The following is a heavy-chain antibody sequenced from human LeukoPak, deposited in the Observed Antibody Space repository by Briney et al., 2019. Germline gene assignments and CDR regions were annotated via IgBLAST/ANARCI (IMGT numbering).Heavy chain of an antibody. D-gene: IGHD2-2*01. CDR3: ARGQVPAARGHNWFDP. V-gene: IGHV4-34*01. CDR2: INARGDT. CDR1: GWSFNDYY. J-gene: IGHJ5*02. Sequence: PSETLSLTCAVYGWSFNDYYWNWIRQPPGKGLEWIGEINARGDTNYNPSLKSRVTISVDTSKNQFSLRLTSMIAADTAVYYCARGQVPAARGHNWFDPWGQGPLVTVSS.